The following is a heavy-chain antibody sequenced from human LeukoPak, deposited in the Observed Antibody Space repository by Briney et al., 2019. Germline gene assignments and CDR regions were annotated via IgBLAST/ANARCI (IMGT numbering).Heavy chain of an antibody. D-gene: IGHD4-17*01. CDR2: IYYTGSS. CDR1: GASIIRYY. CDR3: AGDYGSDNS. J-gene: IGHJ4*02. Sequence: SETLSLTCNVYGASIIRYYWSWFRLPPGQGLEWIGYIYYTGSSNYNPSLKSRVTISLDTSKSQFSLRLSSVTAADTAVYYCAGDYGSDNSWGQGTLVTVSS. V-gene: IGHV4-59*01.